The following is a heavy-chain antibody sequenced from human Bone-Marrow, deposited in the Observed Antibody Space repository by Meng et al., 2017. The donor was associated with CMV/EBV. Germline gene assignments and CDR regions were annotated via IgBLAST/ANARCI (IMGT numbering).Heavy chain of an antibody. CDR1: RVDFSSNR. Sequence: ACRVDFSSNRMNGVHQAQGKGLEWVACISSSSSYIYYADSVKGRFTISRDNAKNSLYLQMNSLRAEDTAVYYCARGSEDFWSGYYLDWGQGTLVTVSS. CDR2: ISSSSSYI. V-gene: IGHV3-21*01. J-gene: IGHJ4*02. D-gene: IGHD3-3*01. CDR3: ARGSEDFWSGYYLD.